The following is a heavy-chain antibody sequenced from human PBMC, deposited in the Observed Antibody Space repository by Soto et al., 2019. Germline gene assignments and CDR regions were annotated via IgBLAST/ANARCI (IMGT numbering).Heavy chain of an antibody. CDR3: AREGYCSGGSCYGNWFDP. V-gene: IGHV1-69*13. D-gene: IGHD2-15*01. J-gene: IGHJ5*02. CDR2: IIPIFGTA. CDR1: GGTFSSYA. Sequence: SVKVSCKASGGTFSSYAISWVRQAPGQGLEWMGGIIPIFGTANYAQKFQGRVTITADESTSTAYMELSSLRSEDTAVYYCAREGYCSGGSCYGNWFDPWGQGTLVTVSS.